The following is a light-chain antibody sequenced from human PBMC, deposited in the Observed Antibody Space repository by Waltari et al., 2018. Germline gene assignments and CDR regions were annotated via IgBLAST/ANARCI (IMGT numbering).Light chain of an antibody. CDR2: GAS. CDR1: QSVSSN. Sequence: DIVMTQSPATRSVSPGERATIPCRASQSVSSNLAWYQQKPGQAPRLLIYGASTRATGIPARFSGSGSGTEFTLTISSLQSEDFAVYYCQQYNNWPPAYTFGQGTKLEIK. J-gene: IGKJ2*01. V-gene: IGKV3-15*01. CDR3: QQYNNWPPAYT.